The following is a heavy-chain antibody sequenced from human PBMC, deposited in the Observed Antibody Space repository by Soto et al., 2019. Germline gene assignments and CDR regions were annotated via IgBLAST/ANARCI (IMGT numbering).Heavy chain of an antibody. V-gene: IGHV1-18*01. Sequence: QVQLVQSGAEVKKPGASVKVSCKTSGYTFTNFGLSWVRQAPGQGLEWMGWISAYNGNTNYAQNGQGRVTMSTDTPTSTADMELRSLRFDDAAVNYCGRGGTPIDHWGQGTLVTVS. CDR2: ISAYNGNT. D-gene: IGHD3-16*01. J-gene: IGHJ4*02. CDR1: GYTFTNFG. CDR3: GRGGTPIDH.